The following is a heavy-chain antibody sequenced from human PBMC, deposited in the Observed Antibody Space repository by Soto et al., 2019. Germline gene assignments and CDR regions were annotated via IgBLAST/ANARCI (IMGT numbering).Heavy chain of an antibody. CDR2: ISYDGSNK. D-gene: IGHD4-17*01. J-gene: IGHJ4*02. V-gene: IGHV3-30*18. Sequence: GGSLRLSCAASGFTFSSYGMHWVRQAPGKGLEWVAVISYDGSNKYYADSVKGRFTISRDNSKNTLYLQMNSLRAEDTAVYYCAKDSSPHDYGDFDYWGQGTLVTVSS. CDR1: GFTFSSYG. CDR3: AKDSSPHDYGDFDY.